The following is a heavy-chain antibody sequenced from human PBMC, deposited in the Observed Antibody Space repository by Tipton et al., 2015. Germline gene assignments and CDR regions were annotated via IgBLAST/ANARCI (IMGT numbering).Heavy chain of an antibody. Sequence: SLRLSCAASGFTFDSYWMTWVRQVPGKGPEWVAKIKQDGREKYYLDSVMGRFTISRDSAEKSLYLQMNSLRAEDTAVYYCAGEDCSGDSCSNYYYYKGMDVWGQGTKVTVSS. D-gene: IGHD2-15*01. V-gene: IGHV3-7*01. CDR3: AGEDCSGDSCSNYYYYKGMDV. CDR2: IKQDGREK. CDR1: GFTFDSYW. J-gene: IGHJ6*02.